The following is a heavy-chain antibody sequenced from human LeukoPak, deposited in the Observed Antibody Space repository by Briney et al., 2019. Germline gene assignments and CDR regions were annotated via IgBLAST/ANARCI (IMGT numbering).Heavy chain of an antibody. Sequence: SETLSLTCTVSGVSIRSAEYYWSWIRQPPGKGLEWIGHIYYSGSTYYDPSPRSRAAISIDTSKNQFSLRLSSVTAADTAVYFCARVDIVLMVYGIDYWGQGALVTVSS. D-gene: IGHD2-8*01. CDR3: ARVDIVLMVYGIDY. CDR2: IYYSGST. CDR1: GVSIRSAEYY. V-gene: IGHV4-30-4*01. J-gene: IGHJ4*02.